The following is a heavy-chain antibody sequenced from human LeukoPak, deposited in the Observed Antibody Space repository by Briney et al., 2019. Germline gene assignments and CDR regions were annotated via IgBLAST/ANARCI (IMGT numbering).Heavy chain of an antibody. V-gene: IGHV4-61*05. CDR2: IYYSGST. Sequence: SETLSLTCTVSGGSINGSNYYWGLIRQPPGKGLEWIGYIYYSGSTNYNPSLKSRVTISVDTSKNQFSLKLSSVTAADTAVYYCARSPKRFYGSGRYYFDYWGQGTLVTVSS. CDR3: ARSPKRFYGSGRYYFDY. CDR1: GGSINGSNYY. J-gene: IGHJ4*02. D-gene: IGHD3-10*01.